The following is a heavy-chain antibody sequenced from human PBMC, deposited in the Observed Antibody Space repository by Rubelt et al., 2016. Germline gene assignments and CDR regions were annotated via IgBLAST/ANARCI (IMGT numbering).Heavy chain of an antibody. CDR1: GFSVSDYS. D-gene: IGHD2-2*01. CDR3: AGFSPAVDY. V-gene: IGHV4-4*09. Sequence: QVQLQESGPGLVKPSETLSLICTVSGFSVSDYSWTWVRQAPGKGLEWIGYTGSVNLNPSLKNRLIISVNTSKNQFPLKLSSVTAAGTAVYFCAGFSPAVDYWGQGTLVTGSS. J-gene: IGHJ4*02. CDR2: YTGSV.